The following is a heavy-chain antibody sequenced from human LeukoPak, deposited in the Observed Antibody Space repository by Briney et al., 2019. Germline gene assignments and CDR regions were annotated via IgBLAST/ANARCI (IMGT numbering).Heavy chain of an antibody. CDR2: IGTAGDT. D-gene: IGHD2-2*01. Sequence: GGSLRLSCAASGFTFSSYDVHWVRQATGKGLEWVSAIGTAGDTYYPGSVKGRFTISRENAKNSLYLQMNSLRAGDTAVYYCARVRYQLLKDWYFDLWGRGTLVTVSS. CDR1: GFTFSSYD. V-gene: IGHV3-13*01. J-gene: IGHJ2*01. CDR3: ARVRYQLLKDWYFDL.